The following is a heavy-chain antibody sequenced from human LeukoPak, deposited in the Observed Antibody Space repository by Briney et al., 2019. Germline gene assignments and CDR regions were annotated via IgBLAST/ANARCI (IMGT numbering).Heavy chain of an antibody. CDR2: IYPGDSDT. CDR1: GYSFTSYW. V-gene: IGHV5-51*01. CDR3: ARIAGDRPYFDY. Sequence: HGESLKISCKGSGYSFTSYWIGWVGQMPGKGLEWIGIIYPGDSDTRYSPSFQGQVTISAEKSISTDYLQWSSLKASDTAMYYCARIAGDRPYFDYWGQGTLVTVSS. D-gene: IGHD7-27*01. J-gene: IGHJ4*02.